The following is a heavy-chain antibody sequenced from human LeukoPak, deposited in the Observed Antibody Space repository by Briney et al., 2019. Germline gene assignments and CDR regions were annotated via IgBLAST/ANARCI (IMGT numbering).Heavy chain of an antibody. Sequence: SQTLSLTCALSGDSVSSNSAAWHWIRQSPSRGLEWLGRTYYRSKWYNDYAVSVKSRITINPDTSKNQFSLQLNSVTPEDTAVYYCARAQPAGVGNWFDPWGQGTLVTVSS. V-gene: IGHV6-1*01. CDR2: TYYRSKWYN. J-gene: IGHJ5*02. CDR1: GDSVSSNSAA. CDR3: ARAQPAGVGNWFDP. D-gene: IGHD2-2*01.